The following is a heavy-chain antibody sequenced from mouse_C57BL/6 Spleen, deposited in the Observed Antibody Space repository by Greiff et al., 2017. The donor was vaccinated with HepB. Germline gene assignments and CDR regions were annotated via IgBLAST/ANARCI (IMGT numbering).Heavy chain of an antibody. CDR2: IDPEDGKT. CDR1: GFNIKDYY. Sequence: VQLQQSGAELVKPGASVKLSCTASGFNIKDYYMHWVKQRTEQGLEWIGRIDPEDGKTKYAPKFQGKATITADTSSNTAYLQLSSLTSEDTAVYYCASYYYDAMDYWGQGTSVTVSS. D-gene: IGHD1-1*01. J-gene: IGHJ4*01. CDR3: ASYYYDAMDY. V-gene: IGHV14-2*01.